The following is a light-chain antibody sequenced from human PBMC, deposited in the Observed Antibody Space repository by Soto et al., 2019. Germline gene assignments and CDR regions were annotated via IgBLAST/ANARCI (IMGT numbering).Light chain of an antibody. CDR1: ETIIDY. Sequence: DIQMSQSPSSLSASVGDSVTITCRASETIIDYLNWYQQQPGEAPKLLIFSASSLHSGVPSRFRGSGSGTHFTLTISGLQPEDFATYFCQQSFSAPRTFGQGTKLQAK. CDR2: SAS. CDR3: QQSFSAPRT. J-gene: IGKJ2*01. V-gene: IGKV1-39*01.